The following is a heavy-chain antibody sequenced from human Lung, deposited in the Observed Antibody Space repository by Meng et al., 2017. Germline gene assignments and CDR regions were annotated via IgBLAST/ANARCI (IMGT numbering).Heavy chain of an antibody. CDR3: ARDSNGIASALRT. CDR2: INSYVGNT. Sequence: QVQLEQSGGEVKKPGAAGKVSCTASGYTFASSATYGITWVRQAPGQGLEWMGWINSYVGNTNYAQNLQGRVTMTTETSTSTAYMELRSLRSDDTAVYYCARDSNGIASALRTWGQGTLVTVSS. D-gene: IGHD6-13*01. CDR1: GYTFASSATYG. J-gene: IGHJ5*02. V-gene: IGHV1-18*01.